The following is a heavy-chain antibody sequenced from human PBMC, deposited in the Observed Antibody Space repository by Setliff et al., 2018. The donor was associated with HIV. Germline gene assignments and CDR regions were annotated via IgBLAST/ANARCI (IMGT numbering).Heavy chain of an antibody. J-gene: IGHJ4*02. CDR3: AREGRGDPAVATTRIDY. D-gene: IGHD1-1*01. CDR1: GDSMSSGSYF. V-gene: IGHV4-39*02. Sequence: PSETLSLTCSVSGDSMSSGSYFWGWIRQTPGKGLEWIGNIYYTGFACYNPSLKSRVTISLDTSKTHFYLNLTSVTDADTAVYFCAREGRGDPAVATTRIDYWGQGKLVTVSS. CDR2: IYYTGFA.